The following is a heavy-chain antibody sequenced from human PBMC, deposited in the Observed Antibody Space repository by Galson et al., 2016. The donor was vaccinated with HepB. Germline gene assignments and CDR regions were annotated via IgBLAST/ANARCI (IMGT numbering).Heavy chain of an antibody. D-gene: IGHD6-13*01. CDR2: IYSGGST. J-gene: IGHJ3*02. V-gene: IGHV3-23*01. Sequence: SLRLSCAASGFTFSNFAMSWVRQAPGKGLEWVSAIYSGGSTYYADAVKGHFTVSRANPKNTVYLQMNSLRAEDTAVYYCAREAIAAAGTHDAFDIWGQGTMVTVCS. CDR1: GFTFSNFA. CDR3: AREAIAAAGTHDAFDI.